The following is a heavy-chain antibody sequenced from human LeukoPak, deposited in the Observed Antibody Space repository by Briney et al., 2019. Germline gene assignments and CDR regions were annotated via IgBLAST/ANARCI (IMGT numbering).Heavy chain of an antibody. Sequence: ASVEVSCKASGGTFSSYAISWVRQAPGQGLEWMGRIIPILGIANYAQKFQGRVTITADKSTSTAYMELSSLRSEDTAVYYCARTPRYPGAFDIWGQGTMVTVSS. CDR1: GGTFSSYA. CDR2: IIPILGIA. J-gene: IGHJ3*02. D-gene: IGHD2-2*02. CDR3: ARTPRYPGAFDI. V-gene: IGHV1-69*04.